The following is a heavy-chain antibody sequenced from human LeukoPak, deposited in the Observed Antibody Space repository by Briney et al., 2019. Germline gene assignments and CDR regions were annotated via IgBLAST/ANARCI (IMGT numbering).Heavy chain of an antibody. CDR2: IYYSGST. J-gene: IGHJ3*02. CDR1: GGSISSGDYY. CDR3: ARGGNYYDSSGDAFDI. V-gene: IGHV4-30-4*01. Sequence: SETLSLTCTVSGGSISSGDYYWSWIRQPPGKGLEWIGYIYYSGSTYYNPSLKSRVTISVDTSKNQFSLKLSSVTAADTAVYYCARGGNYYDSSGDAFDIWGQGTMVTVSS. D-gene: IGHD3-22*01.